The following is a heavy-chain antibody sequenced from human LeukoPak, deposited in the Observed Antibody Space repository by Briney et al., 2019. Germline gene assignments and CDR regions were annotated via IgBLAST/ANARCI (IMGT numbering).Heavy chain of an antibody. CDR2: IYYSGST. Sequence: SETLSLTCTVSGGSISSYYWSWIRQPPGKGLEWLGYIYYSGSTNYNPSLKSRVTISVDTSKNQFSLKLSSVTAADTAVYYCARGGYYDSSGYYYLYYWGQGTLVTVSS. CDR1: GGSISSYY. V-gene: IGHV4-59*01. D-gene: IGHD3-22*01. J-gene: IGHJ4*02. CDR3: ARGGYYDSSGYYYLYY.